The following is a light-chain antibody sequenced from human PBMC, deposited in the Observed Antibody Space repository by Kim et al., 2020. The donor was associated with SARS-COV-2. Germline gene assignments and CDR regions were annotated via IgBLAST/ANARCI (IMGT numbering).Light chain of an antibody. Sequence: AQGETATISCGGNDIGRKSVHWYQQRPGPAPALVIYFDKDRPSGIPERFSGSNSENSATLTISRVEVGDEADYYCQVWDSSTDHVIFGGGTQLTVL. CDR3: QVWDSSTDHVI. CDR2: FDK. CDR1: DIGRKS. J-gene: IGLJ2*01. V-gene: IGLV3-21*01.